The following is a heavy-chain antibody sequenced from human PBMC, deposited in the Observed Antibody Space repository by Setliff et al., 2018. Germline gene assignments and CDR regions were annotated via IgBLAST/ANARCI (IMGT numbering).Heavy chain of an antibody. Sequence: PSETLSLTCTVSGGSISPYFWSWIRQPPGKGLKWIGYIYHNGNTNFNPSLKTRVTMSVDPSKNQFALNLRSVTAADTAVYYCVRDRTAYSYGLDVWAQGTTVTVSS. CDR2: IYHNGNT. J-gene: IGHJ6*02. CDR3: VRDRTAYSYGLDV. CDR1: GGSISPYF. D-gene: IGHD5-18*01. V-gene: IGHV4-59*01.